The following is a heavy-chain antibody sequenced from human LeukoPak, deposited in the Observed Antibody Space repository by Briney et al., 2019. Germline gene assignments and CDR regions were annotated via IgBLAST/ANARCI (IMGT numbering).Heavy chain of an antibody. CDR3: ARARGGWYSEY. CDR1: GFTFSSYS. V-gene: IGHV3-21*01. CDR2: ISSSGSYI. D-gene: IGHD6-19*01. Sequence: PGGSLRLSCAASGFTFSSYSMNWVRQAPGKGLEWVSSISSSGSYIYYADSVKGRFTISRDNAKNSLYLQMNSLGAEDTAVYYCARARGGWYSEYWGQGTLVTVSS. J-gene: IGHJ4*02.